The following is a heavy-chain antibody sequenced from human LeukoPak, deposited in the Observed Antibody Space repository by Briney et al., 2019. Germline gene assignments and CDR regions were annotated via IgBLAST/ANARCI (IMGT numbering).Heavy chain of an antibody. Sequence: PSETLSLTCAVSGGSLSGYYWSWIRQSPGKGLEWVSAISGSGGSTYYADSVKGRFTISRDNSKNTLYLQMNSLRAEDTAVYYCAKGGIAAAGPHFDYWGQGTLVTVSS. V-gene: IGHV3-23*01. CDR3: AKGGIAAAGPHFDY. J-gene: IGHJ4*02. D-gene: IGHD6-13*01. CDR1: GGSLSGYY. CDR2: ISGSGGST.